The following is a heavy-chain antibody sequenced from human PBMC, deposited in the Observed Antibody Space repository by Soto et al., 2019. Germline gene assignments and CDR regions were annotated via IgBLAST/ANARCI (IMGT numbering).Heavy chain of an antibody. J-gene: IGHJ3*02. CDR3: ARVRFKDCSSTSCYRGGDAFDI. V-gene: IGHV1-69*06. D-gene: IGHD2-2*02. CDR1: GGTFSSYA. Sequence: RASVKVSCKASGGTFSSYAISWVRQAPGRGLEWMGGIIPIFGTANYAQKFQGRVTITADKSTSTAYMELSSLRSEDTAVYYCARVRFKDCSSTSCYRGGDAFDIWGQGTMVTVSS. CDR2: IIPIFGTA.